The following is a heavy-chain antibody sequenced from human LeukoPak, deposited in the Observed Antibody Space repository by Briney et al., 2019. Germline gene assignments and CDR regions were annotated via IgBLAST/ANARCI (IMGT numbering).Heavy chain of an antibody. CDR2: IYYSGST. Sequence: PSETLSLTCTVSGGSISSSSYYWGWIRQPPGKGLEWIGSIYYSGSTSQNPSLTSRVTISVDTSKNQFSLKLSSVTAADTAVYYCARAPHYYGSGSFDYWGQGTLVTVSS. V-gene: IGHV4-39*07. J-gene: IGHJ4*02. CDR3: ARAPHYYGSGSFDY. CDR1: GGSISSSSYY. D-gene: IGHD3-10*01.